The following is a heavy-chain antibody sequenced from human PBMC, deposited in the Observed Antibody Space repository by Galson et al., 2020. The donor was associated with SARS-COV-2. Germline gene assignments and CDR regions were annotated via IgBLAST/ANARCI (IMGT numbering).Heavy chain of an antibody. Sequence: ASVKVSCKASGYTFTGYYMHWVRQAPGQGLEWMGWINPNSGGTNYAQKFQGRVTMTRDTSISTAYMELSRLRSDDTAVYYCARAYYGDYGELHYWGQGALVTVSS. J-gene: IGHJ4*02. CDR2: INPNSGGT. CDR1: GYTFTGYY. D-gene: IGHD4-17*01. CDR3: ARAYYGDYGELHY. V-gene: IGHV1-2*02.